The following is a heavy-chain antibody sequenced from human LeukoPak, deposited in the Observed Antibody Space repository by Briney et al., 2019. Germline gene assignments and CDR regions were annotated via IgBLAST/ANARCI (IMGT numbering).Heavy chain of an antibody. CDR1: GYTFTSYD. D-gene: IGHD2-2*01. CDR2: MNTNSGNT. V-gene: IGHV1-8*01. CDR3: ARGGDIAVVPAAMVGP. Sequence: ASVKVSCKASGYTFTSYDINWVRQATGQGLEWMGWMNTNSGNTGHAQKFQGRLTMTRDTSTNTAYMELSSLRSEDTAVYYCARGGDIAVVPAAMVGPWGQGTLVTVSS. J-gene: IGHJ5*02.